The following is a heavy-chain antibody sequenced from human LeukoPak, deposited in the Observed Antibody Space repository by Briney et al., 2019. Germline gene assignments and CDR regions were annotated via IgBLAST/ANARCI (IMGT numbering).Heavy chain of an antibody. J-gene: IGHJ6*03. CDR1: GFTFSSYW. CDR2: IKQDGSEK. V-gene: IGHV3-7*01. Sequence: GGSLRLSCAASGFTFSSYWMGWVRQAPGKGLEWVANIKQDGSEKYYVDSVKGRFTISRDNAKNSLYLQMNSLRAEDTAVYYCARGPLSSGYPQYYYYYMDVWGKGTTVTVSS. D-gene: IGHD3-22*01. CDR3: ARGPLSSGYPQYYYYYMDV.